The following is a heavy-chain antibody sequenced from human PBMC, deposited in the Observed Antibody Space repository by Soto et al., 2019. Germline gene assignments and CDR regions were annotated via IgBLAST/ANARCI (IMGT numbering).Heavy chain of an antibody. D-gene: IGHD6-19*01. V-gene: IGHV3-30*18. CDR3: AKDNMQWLGPFDY. CDR2: ISYDGSNK. Sequence: GGSLRLSCAASGFTFSSYGMHWVRQAPGKGLEWVAVISYDGSNKYYADSVKGRFTISRDNSKNTLYLQMNSLRAEDTAVYYCAKDNMQWLGPFDYWGQGTLVTVSS. CDR1: GFTFSSYG. J-gene: IGHJ4*02.